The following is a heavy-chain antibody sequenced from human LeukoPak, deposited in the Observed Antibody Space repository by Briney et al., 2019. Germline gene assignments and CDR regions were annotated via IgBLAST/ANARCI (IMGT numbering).Heavy chain of an antibody. J-gene: IGHJ4*02. CDR2: ISSSSSYI. CDR3: ARDSRWDSSGYYTDY. D-gene: IGHD3-22*01. Sequence: GGSLRLSCAASGLTFSSYAMNWVRQAPGKGLEWVSSISSSSSYIYYADSVKGRFTISRDNAKNSLYLQMNRLRAEDTAVYYCARDSRWDSSGYYTDYWGQGTLVTVSS. V-gene: IGHV3-21*01. CDR1: GLTFSSYA.